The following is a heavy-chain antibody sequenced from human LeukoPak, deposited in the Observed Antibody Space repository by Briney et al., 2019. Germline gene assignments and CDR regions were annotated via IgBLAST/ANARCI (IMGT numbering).Heavy chain of an antibody. D-gene: IGHD6-13*01. V-gene: IGHV3-23*01. CDR3: AKVYSSSWYPDAFDV. J-gene: IGHJ3*01. CDR1: GFTFSSYA. CDR2: ISGSGGST. Sequence: GGSLRLSCAASGFTFSSYAMSWVRQAPGKGLEWVSAISGSGGSTYYVDSVKGRFTISRDNSKNTLYLQMNSLRAEDTAVYYCAKVYSSSWYPDAFDVWGQGTMVTVSS.